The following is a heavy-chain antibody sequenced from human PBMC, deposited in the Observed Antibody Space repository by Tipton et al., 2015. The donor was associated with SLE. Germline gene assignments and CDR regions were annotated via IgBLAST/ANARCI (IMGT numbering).Heavy chain of an antibody. J-gene: IGHJ6*02. CDR1: GFTFSTYT. CDR3: ARGTYDFWSYYYPYDGMDV. V-gene: IGHV3-21*01. D-gene: IGHD3-3*01. CDR2: ISSSSTYI. Sequence: SLRLSCAASGFTFSTYTMNWVRQAPGKGLEWVSSISSSSTYIYYADSVKGRFTISRDNAKNSLYLQMNSLRAEDTAVYYCARGTYDFWSYYYPYDGMDVWGQGATVTVSS.